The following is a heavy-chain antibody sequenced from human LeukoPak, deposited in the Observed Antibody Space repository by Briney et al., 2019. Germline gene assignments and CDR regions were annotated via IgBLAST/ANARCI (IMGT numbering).Heavy chain of an antibody. V-gene: IGHV3-15*01. CDR3: TTFTYYDILTGPDAFDI. CDR1: GGSFSGYY. J-gene: IGHJ3*02. Sequence: PSETLSLTCAVYGGSFSGYYWSWVRQAPGKGLEWVGRIKSKTDGGTTDYAAPVKGRFTISRDDSKNTLYLQMNSLKTEDTAVYYCTTFTYYDILTGPDAFDIWGQGTMVTVSS. CDR2: IKSKTDGGTT. D-gene: IGHD3-9*01.